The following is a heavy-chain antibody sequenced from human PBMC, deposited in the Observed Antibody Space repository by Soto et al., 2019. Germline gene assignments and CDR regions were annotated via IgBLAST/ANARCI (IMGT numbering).Heavy chain of an antibody. J-gene: IGHJ4*02. Sequence: GGSLRLSCAASGFTFSSWSMSWVRQAPGKGLEWVSYISSSSSYIYYADSVKGRVTISRDNAKNSLFLQMNSLRAEDTAVYYCARGSSSGRPFDYWGQGTPVTVSS. D-gene: IGHD3-22*01. CDR2: ISSSSSYI. V-gene: IGHV3-21*01. CDR1: GFTFSSWS. CDR3: ARGSSSGRPFDY.